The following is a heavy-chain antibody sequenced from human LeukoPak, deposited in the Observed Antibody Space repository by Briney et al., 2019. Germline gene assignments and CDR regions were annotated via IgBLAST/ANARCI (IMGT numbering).Heavy chain of an antibody. CDR2: TYYSGST. Sequence: SETLSLTCTVSGGSISSYYWSWIRQPPGKGLEWIGYTYYSGSTNYNPSLKSRVTISVDTSKNQFSLKLSSVTAADTAVYYCAGGDYEGSYFDLWGRGTLVTVSS. V-gene: IGHV4-59*01. D-gene: IGHD4-17*01. CDR1: GGSISSYY. J-gene: IGHJ2*01. CDR3: AGGDYEGSYFDL.